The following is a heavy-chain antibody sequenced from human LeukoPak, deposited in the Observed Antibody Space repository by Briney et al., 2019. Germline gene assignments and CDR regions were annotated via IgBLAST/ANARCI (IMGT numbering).Heavy chain of an antibody. D-gene: IGHD6-19*01. Sequence: AESLTLSCAPAGFTFRNYGMHWVRQAADKGREWVAVISNDGSRNYYRDSRKGRFTISRHNSKNTLYLQMNSLRAEDTAVYYCAKDLGVQWLVPYDFDYWGQGTLVTVSS. CDR3: AKDLGVQWLVPYDFDY. CDR1: GFTFRNYG. CDR2: ISNDGSRN. V-gene: IGHV3-30*18. J-gene: IGHJ4*02.